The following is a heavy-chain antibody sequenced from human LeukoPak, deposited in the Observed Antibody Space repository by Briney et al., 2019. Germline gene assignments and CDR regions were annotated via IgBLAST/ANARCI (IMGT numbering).Heavy chain of an antibody. CDR2: INSNTDGGTT. D-gene: IGHD5-12*01. CDR1: GFTFSNAW. J-gene: IGHJ6*03. Sequence: GGSLRLSCAASGFTFSNAWMSWVRQAPGKGLEWVGRINSNTDGGTTESAAPVKGRFTISRDASKNTLYLQMNSLKTEDTAVYYCAKSHRGYAPRRTYYYYMDVWGKGTTVTVSS. CDR3: AKSHRGYAPRRTYYYYMDV. V-gene: IGHV3-15*01.